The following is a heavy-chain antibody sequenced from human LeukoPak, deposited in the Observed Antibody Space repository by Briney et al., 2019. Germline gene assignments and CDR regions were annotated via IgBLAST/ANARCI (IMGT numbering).Heavy chain of an antibody. CDR2: IIPIFGTA. D-gene: IGHD3-9*01. Sequence: WSSVKVSCKASGGIFSSYAISWVRQAPGQGLEWMGGIIPIFGTANYAQKFQGRVTITADESTSTAYMELSSLRSEDTAVYYCARDRPPGDFDRLPDAFDIWGQGTMVTVSS. V-gene: IGHV1-69*01. CDR3: ARDRPPGDFDRLPDAFDI. CDR1: GGIFSSYA. J-gene: IGHJ3*02.